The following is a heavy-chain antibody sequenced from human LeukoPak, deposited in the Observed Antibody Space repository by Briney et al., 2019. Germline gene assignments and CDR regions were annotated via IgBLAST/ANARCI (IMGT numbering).Heavy chain of an antibody. V-gene: IGHV1-18*01. Sequence: ASVKVSCKASGYTFTSYGISWVRQAPGQGLEWMGWISAYNGNTNYAQKLQGRVTMTTDTSTSTAYMERRGLRSDDTAVYYCARVVPRDGYNSPCDYWGQGTLVTVSS. CDR2: ISAYNGNT. CDR1: GYTFTSYG. J-gene: IGHJ4*02. D-gene: IGHD5-24*01. CDR3: ARVVPRDGYNSPCDY.